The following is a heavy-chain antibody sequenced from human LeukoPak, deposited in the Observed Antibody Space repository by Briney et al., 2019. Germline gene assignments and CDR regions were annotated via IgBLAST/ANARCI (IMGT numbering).Heavy chain of an antibody. CDR2: IYTSGST. CDR3: ARALYDSSLRATWFDP. Sequence: SQTLSLTCTVSGGSISSGSYYWGWIRQPAGKGLEWIGRIYTSGSTNYNHSLKSRVTISVDTSKNQFSLKLSSVTAADTAVYYCARALYDSSLRATWFDPWGQGTLVTVSS. D-gene: IGHD3-22*01. J-gene: IGHJ5*02. CDR1: GGSISSGSYY. V-gene: IGHV4-61*02.